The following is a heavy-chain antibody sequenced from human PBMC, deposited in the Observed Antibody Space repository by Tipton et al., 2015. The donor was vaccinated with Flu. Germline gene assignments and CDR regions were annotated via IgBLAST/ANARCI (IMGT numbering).Heavy chain of an antibody. V-gene: IGHV1-69*01. CDR2: IIPIFGTA. CDR1: GGTFSSYA. J-gene: IGHJ6*02. Sequence: QLVQSGAEVKKPGSSVKVSCKASGGTFSSYAISWARQAPGQGLEWMGGIIPIFGTANYAQKFQGRVTITADESTSTAYMELSSLRSEDTAVYYCARVPGEATPNYYYGMDVWGQGTTVTVSS. D-gene: IGHD2-15*01. CDR3: ARVPGEATPNYYYGMDV.